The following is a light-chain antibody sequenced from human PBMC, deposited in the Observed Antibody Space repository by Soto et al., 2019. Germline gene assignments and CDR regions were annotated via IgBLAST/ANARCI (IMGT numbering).Light chain of an antibody. CDR2: AAS. CDR1: QSISSC. V-gene: IGKV1-39*01. CDR3: QQIYAAPVT. Sequence: DIQMTQSPSSLSASVGDRVTITCRASQSISSCLSWYQQKPGKAPKLLIYAASNLQSGVPSRFSGSESGTDCILTISSLQPEEFATYYCQQIYAAPVTFGQGTKVEIK. J-gene: IGKJ1*01.